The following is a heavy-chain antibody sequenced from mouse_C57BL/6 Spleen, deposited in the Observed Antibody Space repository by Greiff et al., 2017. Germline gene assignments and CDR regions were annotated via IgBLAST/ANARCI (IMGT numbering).Heavy chain of an antibody. Sequence: EVKLQQSGPELVKPGASVKISCKASGYTFTDYYMNWVKQSHGKSLEWIGDINPNNGGTSYNQKFKGKATLTVDKSSSTAYMELRSLTSEDSAVYYCARRGDGYLYAMDYWGQGTSVTVSS. D-gene: IGHD2-3*01. J-gene: IGHJ4*01. CDR3: ARRGDGYLYAMDY. V-gene: IGHV1-26*01. CDR1: GYTFTDYY. CDR2: INPNNGGT.